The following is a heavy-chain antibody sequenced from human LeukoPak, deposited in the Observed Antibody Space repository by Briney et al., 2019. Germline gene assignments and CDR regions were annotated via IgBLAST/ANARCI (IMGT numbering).Heavy chain of an antibody. CDR1: GSTFTRFN. J-gene: IGHJ6*02. CDR2: ITTSGTYI. D-gene: IGHD3-22*01. Sequence: GGSLRLSCAASGSTFTRFNMNWVRQAPGKGLELVSSITTSGTYIYYADSVKGRFTISRDNAKNSLYLQMNSLRAEDTAVYYCARPFYYDSNGGEGMDVWGQGTTVIVSS. CDR3: ARPFYYDSNGGEGMDV. V-gene: IGHV3-21*06.